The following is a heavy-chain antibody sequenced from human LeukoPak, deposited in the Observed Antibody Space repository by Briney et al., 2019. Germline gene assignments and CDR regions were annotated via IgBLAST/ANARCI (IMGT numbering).Heavy chain of an antibody. CDR3: AKGKQLHYYYYGMDV. CDR2: ISWNSGSI. J-gene: IGHJ6*02. V-gene: IGHV3-9*01. D-gene: IGHD5-18*01. CDR1: GFTLDDYA. Sequence: GGSLRLSCAASGFTLDDYAMHWVRQAPGKGLEWVSGISWNSGSIGYADSVKGRFTISRDNAKNSLYLQMNSPRAEDTALYYCAKGKQLHYYYYGMDVWGQGTTVTVSS.